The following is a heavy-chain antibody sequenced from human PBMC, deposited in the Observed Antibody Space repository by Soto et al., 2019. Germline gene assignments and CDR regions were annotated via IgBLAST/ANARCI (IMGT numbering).Heavy chain of an antibody. CDR3: AHLGSTVAGTNFDY. V-gene: IGHV2-5*02. CDR2: IYWDDDK. CDR1: GFSIRTSGVG. D-gene: IGHD6-19*01. J-gene: IGHJ4*02. Sequence: SGPTLVNPTQTLTLTCTFSGFSIRTSGVGVAWIRQPPGKALEWLALIYWDDDKRYSPSLKSRLTITRDTSKDHVVLTMTTVDPADTATYYCAHLGSTVAGTNFDYWGQGTLVTVSS.